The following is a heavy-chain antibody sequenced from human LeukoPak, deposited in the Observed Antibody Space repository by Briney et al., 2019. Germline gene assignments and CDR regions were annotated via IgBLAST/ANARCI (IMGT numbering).Heavy chain of an antibody. CDR2: IYYSGGT. Sequence: SQTLSLTCTVSGGSISSGDYYWSWIRQPPGKGLEWIGYIYYSGGTYYNPSLKSRVTISVDTSKNQFSLKLSSVTAADTAVYYCARVVPAAIEFGWFDPWGQGTLVTVSS. CDR3: ARVVPAAIEFGWFDP. J-gene: IGHJ5*02. V-gene: IGHV4-30-4*08. CDR1: GGSISSGDYY. D-gene: IGHD2-2*01.